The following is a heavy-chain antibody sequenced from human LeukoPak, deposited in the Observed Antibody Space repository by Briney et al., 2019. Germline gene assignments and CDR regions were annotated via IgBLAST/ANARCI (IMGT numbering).Heavy chain of an antibody. J-gene: IGHJ6*03. D-gene: IGHD3-10*01. Sequence: GRSLRLSCAASGFTFSSYSMNWVRQAPGKGLEWVSYISSSGSTIYYADSVKGRFTISRDNAKNSLYLQMNSLRAEDTAVYYCAREGGSGSYYYYYMDVWGKGTTVTISS. CDR1: GFTFSSYS. V-gene: IGHV3-48*04. CDR2: ISSSGSTI. CDR3: AREGGSGSYYYYYMDV.